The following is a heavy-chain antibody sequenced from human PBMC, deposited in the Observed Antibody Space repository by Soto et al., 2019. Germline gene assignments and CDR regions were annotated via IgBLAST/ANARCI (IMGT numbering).Heavy chain of an antibody. V-gene: IGHV5-10-1*01. J-gene: IGHJ4*02. CDR2: IDPSDSYT. Sequence: PGESLKISCKGSGYSFTSYWISWVRQMPGKGLEWMGRIDPSDSYTNYSPSFQGHVTISADKSISTAYLQWSSLKASDTAMYYCARLTNRQQLVQYYFDYWGQGTLVTVSS. D-gene: IGHD6-13*01. CDR3: ARLTNRQQLVQYYFDY. CDR1: GYSFTSYW.